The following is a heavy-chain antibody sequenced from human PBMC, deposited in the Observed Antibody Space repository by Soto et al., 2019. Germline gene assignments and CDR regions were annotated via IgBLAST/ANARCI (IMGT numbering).Heavy chain of an antibody. CDR1: EGPLGIYP. CDR3: ARVDVTLAPERPGAFDV. D-gene: IGHD2-21*02. J-gene: IGHJ3*01. V-gene: IGHV1-69*08. Sequence: QVQLVQSGAEVKRPGPSIIISCRASEGPLGIYPVSWLGQAPGQGLEWMGRFIPMIGTANYAQNFQGRVTLSADKSATTAYMELSSLTPQDTALYYCARVDVTLAPERPGAFDVWGQGTAVTVSP. CDR2: FIPMIGTA.